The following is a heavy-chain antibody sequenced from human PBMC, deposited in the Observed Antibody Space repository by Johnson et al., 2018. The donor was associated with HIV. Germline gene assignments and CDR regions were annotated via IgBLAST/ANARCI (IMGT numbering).Heavy chain of an antibody. CDR1: GLTFSSYG. Sequence: MQLVESGGGLVQPGGSLRLSCVASGLTFSSYGMSWVRQAPGKGPEWVSGIIGSGGSTYYADSVKGRFTISRDNSNSTLFLQMNSLRAEDTALYYCARVRTAAGFDAFDIWGQGTMVTVSS. D-gene: IGHD6-13*01. CDR2: IIGSGGST. J-gene: IGHJ3*02. CDR3: ARVRTAAGFDAFDI. V-gene: IGHV3-23*04.